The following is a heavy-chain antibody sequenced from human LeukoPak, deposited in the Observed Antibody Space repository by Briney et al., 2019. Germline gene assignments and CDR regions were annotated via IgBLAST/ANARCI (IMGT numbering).Heavy chain of an antibody. CDR1: GFTFDDYA. CDR3: ARNLQGYYDFWSGYCFDY. V-gene: IGHV3-9*01. CDR2: ISWNSGSI. J-gene: IGHJ4*02. D-gene: IGHD3-3*01. Sequence: GRSLRLSCAASGFTFDDYAMHWVRQAPGKGLEWVSGISWNSGSIGYADSVKGRFTISRDNAKNSLYLQMNSLRAEDTAVYYCARNLQGYYDFWSGYCFDYWGQGTLVTVSS.